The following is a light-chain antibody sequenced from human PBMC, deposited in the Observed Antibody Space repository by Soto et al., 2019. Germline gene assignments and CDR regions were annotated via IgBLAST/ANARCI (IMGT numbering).Light chain of an antibody. CDR3: QQRSNWPQIT. CDR1: QSVSSS. CDR2: GAS. J-gene: IGKJ5*01. V-gene: IGKV3-11*01. Sequence: EIVLTQSPATMSVSPGETATLSCRASQSVSSSLAWYQQTPGRAPRLLIYGASNRATDIPTRFSGSGSGTEFTLTISSLEPEDFAVYYCQQRSNWPQITFGQGTRLEIK.